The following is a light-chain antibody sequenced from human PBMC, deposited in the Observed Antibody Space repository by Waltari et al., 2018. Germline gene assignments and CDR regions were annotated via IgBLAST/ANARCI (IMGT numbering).Light chain of an antibody. V-gene: IGKV3-20*01. J-gene: IGKJ1*01. CDR3: QQYGSSPRT. CDR1: QSVSSGS. Sequence: IVLTQFPGTLSLSPGERATLSCRASQSVSSGSLAWFQQKPGQAPRLLIYGASRRARGIPDRFRGSGSGTDFTLTISRVDPEDFALYFCQQYGSSPRTFGQGTKVEI. CDR2: GAS.